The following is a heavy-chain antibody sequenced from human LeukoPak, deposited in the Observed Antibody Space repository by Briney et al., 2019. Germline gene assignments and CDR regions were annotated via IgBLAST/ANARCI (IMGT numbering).Heavy chain of an antibody. D-gene: IGHD3-9*01. CDR1: GYIFTRLA. V-gene: IGHV7-4-1*02. CDR2: IDTKTGNP. J-gene: IGHJ4*02. Sequence: ASVKVSCKASGYIFTRLALNWVRQAPGRRPEWMGWIDTKTGNPTYAQGLTGRFVFSLDTSVSTAYLQISGLKADDTAVYYCARGETTGYCFVWGQGTLVTVSS. CDR3: ARGETTGYCFV.